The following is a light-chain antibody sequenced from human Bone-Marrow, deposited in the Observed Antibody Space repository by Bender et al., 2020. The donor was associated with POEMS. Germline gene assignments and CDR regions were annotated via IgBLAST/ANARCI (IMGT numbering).Light chain of an antibody. Sequence: SYVLTQPPSVSVAPGQTATITCGEDNIGGRSVHWYQQRPGQAPVLVIYRDTERPSGIPERFSASSSGTTVTLTINGVQAEDEADYHCQSADTTGYSRVFGGGTKLT. J-gene: IGLJ3*02. CDR3: QSADTTGYSRV. CDR1: NIGGRS. V-gene: IGLV3-25*03. CDR2: RDT.